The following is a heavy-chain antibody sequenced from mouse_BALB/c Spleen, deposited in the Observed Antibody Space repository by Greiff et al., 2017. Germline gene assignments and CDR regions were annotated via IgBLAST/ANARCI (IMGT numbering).Heavy chain of an antibody. D-gene: IGHD1-1*01. V-gene: IGHV1-5*01. Sequence: EVKVVESGTVLARPGASVKMSCKASGYSFTSYWMHWVKQRPGQGLEWIGAIYPGNSDTSYNQKFKGKAKLTAVTSASTAYMELSSLTNEDSAVYYCTRDYGSSYGDYFDVWGAGTTVTVSS. CDR3: TRDYGSSYGDYFDV. CDR1: GYSFTSYW. CDR2: IYPGNSDT. J-gene: IGHJ1*01.